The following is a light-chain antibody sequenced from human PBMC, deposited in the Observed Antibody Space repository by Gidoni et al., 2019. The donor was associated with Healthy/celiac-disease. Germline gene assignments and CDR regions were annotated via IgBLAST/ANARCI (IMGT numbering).Light chain of an antibody. J-gene: IGKJ2*01. CDR3: QQSYSTPRT. CDR1: QSISSY. CDR2: AAS. Sequence: DIQMPQPPSSLSASVGDRVTITCRARQSISSYLNWYQQKPGKAPKLLIYAASSLQSGVPSRFSGSGSGTDFTLTISSLQPEDFATYYCQQSYSTPRTFGQGTKLEIK. V-gene: IGKV1-39*01.